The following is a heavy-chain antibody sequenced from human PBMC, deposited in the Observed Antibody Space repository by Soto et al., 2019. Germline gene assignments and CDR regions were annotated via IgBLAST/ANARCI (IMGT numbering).Heavy chain of an antibody. D-gene: IGHD2-15*01. CDR3: ARGWGMDV. V-gene: IGHV3-30-3*01. CDR2: ISYDGSNK. Sequence: GGSLGLSCAASGFTFGSYAMPWVRQAPGKGLEWVAVISYDGSNKYYADSVKGRFTISRDNSKNTLYLQMNSLRAEDTAVYYCARGWGMDVWGQGTTVTVSS. CDR1: GFTFGSYA. J-gene: IGHJ6*02.